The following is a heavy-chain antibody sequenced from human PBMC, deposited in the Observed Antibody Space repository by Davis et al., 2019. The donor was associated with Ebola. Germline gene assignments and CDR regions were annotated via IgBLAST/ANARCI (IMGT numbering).Heavy chain of an antibody. CDR2: ISSSEGAI. J-gene: IGHJ4*02. CDR3: ATTQWLREFDN. D-gene: IGHD6-19*01. CDR1: GFTFSSYS. V-gene: IGHV3-48*04. Sequence: GESLKISCAASGFTFSSYSMSWIRQAPGKGLEWLSYISSSEGAIYYADSVRGRFTISRDNAENSLYLQMNSLRVDDTAVYYCATTQWLREFDNWGQGTLVTVSS.